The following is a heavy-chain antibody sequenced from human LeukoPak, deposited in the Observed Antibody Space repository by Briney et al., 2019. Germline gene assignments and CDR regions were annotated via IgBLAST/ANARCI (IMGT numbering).Heavy chain of an antibody. J-gene: IGHJ4*02. V-gene: IGHV3-23*01. CDR1: GFTFSSYA. CDR3: AKDPLHCSGGSCYPLAAGFPPLDY. CDR2: ISGSGGST. D-gene: IGHD2-15*01. Sequence: LPGRSLRLSCAASGFTFSSYAMHWVRQAPGKGLEWVSAISGSGGSTYYADSVKGRFTISRDNSKNTLYLQMNSLRAEDTAVYYCAKDPLHCSGGSCYPLAAGFPPLDYWGQGTLVTVSS.